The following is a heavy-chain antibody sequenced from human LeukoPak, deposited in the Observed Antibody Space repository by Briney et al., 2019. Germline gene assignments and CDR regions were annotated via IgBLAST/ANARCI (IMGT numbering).Heavy chain of an antibody. CDR3: ARAPSGYTSSTYYYFMDV. CDR2: IYGSGHT. J-gene: IGHJ6*03. CDR1: GGSISSGSYY. Sequence: PSQTLSLTCTVSGGSISSGSYYWSWIRQPAGKGLEWIGRIYGSGHTSYNPSLKSRITMSVDTSTNQYSLNLTSVSAADTAVYYCARAPSGYTSSTYYYFMDVWGKGTTVTVSS. D-gene: IGHD2-2*01. V-gene: IGHV4-61*02.